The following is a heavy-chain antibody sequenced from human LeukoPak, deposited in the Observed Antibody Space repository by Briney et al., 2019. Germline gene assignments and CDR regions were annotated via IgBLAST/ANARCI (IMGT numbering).Heavy chain of an antibody. Sequence: SETLSLTCTVSGGSISSYYWSWLRQPPGKGLEWIGYIYYSGSTNYNPSLKSRVTISVDTSKNQFSLKLSCVTGADTAVYYCARELWPIGVDVWGQGTTVTVSS. CDR1: GGSISSYY. CDR3: ARELWPIGVDV. D-gene: IGHD3-10*01. V-gene: IGHV4-59*01. J-gene: IGHJ6*02. CDR2: IYYSGST.